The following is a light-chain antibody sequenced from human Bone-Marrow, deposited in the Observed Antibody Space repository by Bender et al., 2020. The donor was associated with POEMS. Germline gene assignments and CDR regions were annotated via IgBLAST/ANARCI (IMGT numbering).Light chain of an antibody. CDR3: GSYAGNNKLV. CDR2: DVN. Sequence: QSALTQPPSASGSPGQSVTISCTGTSADVGDYDYVSWYQHHPGRAPKLLIYDVNERPSGVAYRFSGSKSGNTAYLTVSGLQADDEADYYCGSYAGNNKLVFGGGTKLTVL. V-gene: IGLV2-8*01. J-gene: IGLJ2*01. CDR1: SADVGDYDY.